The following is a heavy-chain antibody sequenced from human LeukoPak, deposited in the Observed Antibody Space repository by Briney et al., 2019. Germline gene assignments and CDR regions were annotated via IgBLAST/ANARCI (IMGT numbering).Heavy chain of an antibody. J-gene: IGHJ5*02. Sequence: GESLKISCEGSGYSFTNSWIAWVRQMPGKGLEWMGIIYPGDSDTRYSPSFQGQVTISADKSISTAYLQWSSLKASDTAMYYCARLESSWAFGSYWGNWFDPWGQGTLVTVSS. CDR1: GYSFTNSW. V-gene: IGHV5-51*01. CDR2: IYPGDSDT. D-gene: IGHD1-26*01. CDR3: ARLESSWAFGSYWGNWFDP.